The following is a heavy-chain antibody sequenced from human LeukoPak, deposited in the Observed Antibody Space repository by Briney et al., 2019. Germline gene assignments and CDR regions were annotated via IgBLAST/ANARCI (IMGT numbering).Heavy chain of an antibody. CDR1: GFTLSSYW. CDR3: ARVGATSYY. V-gene: IGHV3-74*01. D-gene: IGHD1-26*01. Sequence: GGSLRLSCAASGFTLSSYWMHWVRQAPGKGLVWVSRINSDGSSANYADSVKGRFTISRDNAKNTLYLQMNSLRAEDTAVYYCARVGATSYYWGQGTLVTVSS. CDR2: INSDGSSA. J-gene: IGHJ4*02.